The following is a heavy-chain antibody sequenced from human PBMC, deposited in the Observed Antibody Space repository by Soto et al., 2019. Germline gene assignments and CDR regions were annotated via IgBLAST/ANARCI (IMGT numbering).Heavy chain of an antibody. V-gene: IGHV1-2*04. CDR1: GYTFTGYY. J-gene: IGHJ6*03. CDR3: AREPDYSNYGQGMDV. D-gene: IGHD4-4*01. CDR2: INPNSGGT. Sequence: GASVKVSCKASGYTFTGYYMHWVRQAPGQGLEWMGWINPNSGGTNYAQKFQGWVTMTRDTSISTAYMELSSLRAEDTAVYYCAREPDYSNYGQGMDVWGKGTTVTVSS.